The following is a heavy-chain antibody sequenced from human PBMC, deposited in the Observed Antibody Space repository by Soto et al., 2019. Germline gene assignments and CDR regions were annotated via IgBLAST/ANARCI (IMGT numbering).Heavy chain of an antibody. Sequence: GGSLRLSCAASGFTFDDYAMHWVRQAPGKGLEWVSGISWNSGSIGYADSVKGRFTISRDNAKNSLYLQMNSLRAEDTALYYCAKIRSGYSSGWYAAFDIWGQGTMVTVSS. V-gene: IGHV3-9*01. CDR1: GFTFDDYA. CDR3: AKIRSGYSSGWYAAFDI. J-gene: IGHJ3*02. CDR2: ISWNSGSI. D-gene: IGHD6-19*01.